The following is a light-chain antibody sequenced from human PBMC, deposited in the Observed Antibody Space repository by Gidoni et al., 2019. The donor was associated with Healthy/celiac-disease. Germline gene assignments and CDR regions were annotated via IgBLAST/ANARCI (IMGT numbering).Light chain of an antibody. CDR2: GAS. CDR1: QSVSSN. V-gene: IGKV3-15*01. Sequence: ELVLTQSPATLSVSPGERATLSRRASQSVSSNLAGYQQKPKQAPRLLIYGASTRATGSTARCSGSGSGTEFTLIISSLQYEDFAVYYCQQYNNWTPGGTFXQXTKVEIK. CDR3: QQYNNWTPGGT. J-gene: IGKJ1*01.